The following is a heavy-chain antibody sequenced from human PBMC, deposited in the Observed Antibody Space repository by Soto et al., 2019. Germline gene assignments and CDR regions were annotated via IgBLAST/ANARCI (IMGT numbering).Heavy chain of an antibody. J-gene: IGHJ5*02. Sequence: ASVKVSCKASGCTFTSYDINWVRQATGQGLERMGWMNPNSGNTGYAQKFQGRVTMTRNTTITTAYMELSSLSSEDTAVYYCASRRGSSSRPTPSWFDPWGQGTLVTVSS. V-gene: IGHV1-8*01. CDR1: GCTFTSYD. CDR3: ASRRGSSSRPTPSWFDP. D-gene: IGHD6-13*01. CDR2: MNPNSGNT.